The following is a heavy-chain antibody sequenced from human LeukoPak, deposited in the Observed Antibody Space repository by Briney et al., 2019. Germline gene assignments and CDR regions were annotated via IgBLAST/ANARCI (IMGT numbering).Heavy chain of an antibody. CDR2: IKQDGSEK. CDR3: ARDRSGSWYDHGAFDI. J-gene: IGHJ3*02. CDR1: GFTFSSYW. V-gene: IGHV3-7*01. Sequence: GGSLRLSCAASGFTFSSYWMSWVRQAPGKGLEWVANIKQDGSEKYYVDSVKGRFTISRDNAKNSLYLQMNRLRAEDTAVYYCARDRSGSWYDHGAFDIWGQGTMVTVSS. D-gene: IGHD6-13*01.